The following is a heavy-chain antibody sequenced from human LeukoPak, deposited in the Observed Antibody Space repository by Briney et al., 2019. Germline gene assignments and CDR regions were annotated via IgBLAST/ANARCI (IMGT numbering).Heavy chain of an antibody. J-gene: IGHJ4*02. V-gene: IGHV4-39*01. CDR3: ARHVPGDNYFDY. CDR1: GDSISSSSYY. D-gene: IGHD7-27*01. Sequence: SETLSLTCTVSGDSISSSSYYWGWFRQPPGKGLEWVGTLYYGGNTYSNPSLKSRVSISVDTSKDQSSLKLSSVTAADTAVYYCARHVPGDNYFDYWGQGTLVTVSS. CDR2: LYYGGNT.